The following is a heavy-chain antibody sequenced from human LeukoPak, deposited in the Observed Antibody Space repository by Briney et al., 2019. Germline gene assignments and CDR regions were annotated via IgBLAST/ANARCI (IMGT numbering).Heavy chain of an antibody. J-gene: IGHJ4*02. V-gene: IGHV4-34*01. CDR3: AGGVAARAFDY. CDR2: INHSGST. CDR1: GGSFSGYY. Sequence: SETLSLTCAVYGGSFSGYYWSWIRQPPGKGLEWIGEINHSGSTNYNPSLKSRVTISVDTSKNQFSLKLSSVTAADTAVYYCAGGVAARAFDYWGQGTLVTVSS. D-gene: IGHD6-6*01.